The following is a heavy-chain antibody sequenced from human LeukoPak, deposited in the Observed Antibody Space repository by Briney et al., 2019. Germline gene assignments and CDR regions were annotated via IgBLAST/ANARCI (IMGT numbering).Heavy chain of an antibody. CDR3: ASRYFDHNWFDP. D-gene: IGHD3-9*01. V-gene: IGHV1-46*01. J-gene: IGHJ5*02. Sequence: ASVKVSCKASGYTFTSYYMHWVRQAPGQGLEWMGIINPSGGSTSYAQKFQGRVTMTRDTSISTAYMELSRLRSDDTAVYYCASRYFDHNWFDPWGQGTLVTVSS. CDR1: GYTFTSYY. CDR2: INPSGGST.